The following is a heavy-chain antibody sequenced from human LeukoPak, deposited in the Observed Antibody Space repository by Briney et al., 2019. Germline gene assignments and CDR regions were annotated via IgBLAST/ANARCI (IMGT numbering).Heavy chain of an antibody. D-gene: IGHD1-26*01. CDR2: IHYSGNT. V-gene: IGHV4-39*07. CDR3: ARDLGGIYFDY. J-gene: IGHJ4*02. CDR1: GGSISSRSYY. Sequence: SETLSLTCTVSGGSISSRSYYWGWIRQPPGKGLEWIGIIHYSGNTYYNPSLKSRVTMSVDTSKNQFSLRVSSVTAADTAVYYCARDLGGIYFDYWGQGTLVTVSS.